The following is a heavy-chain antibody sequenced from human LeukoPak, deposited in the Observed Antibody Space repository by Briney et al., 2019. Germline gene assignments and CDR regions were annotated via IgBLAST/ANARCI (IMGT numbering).Heavy chain of an antibody. V-gene: IGHV3-33*01. D-gene: IGHD2-2*01. Sequence: GRSLRLSCAASGFTFSSYGMHWVRQAPGKGLEWVAVIWYDGSNKYYADSVKGRFTISRDNSKNTLYLQMNSLRAEDTAVYYCARGDIVVVPAAQIYYYYDMDVWGKGTTVTVSS. CDR2: IWYDGSNK. CDR1: GFTFSSYG. CDR3: ARGDIVVVPAAQIYYYYDMDV. J-gene: IGHJ6*04.